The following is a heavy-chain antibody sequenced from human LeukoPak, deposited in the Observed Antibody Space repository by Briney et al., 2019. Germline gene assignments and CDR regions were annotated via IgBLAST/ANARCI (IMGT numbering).Heavy chain of an antibody. CDR1: GVSLSGYY. V-gene: IGHV3-23*01. CDR3: AKSAHYDFWSGPYY. CDR2: ISGSGGST. D-gene: IGHD3-3*01. Sequence: ETLSLTCAVSGVSLSGYYWGWIRQTPGKGLEWVSAISGSGGSTYYADSVKGRFTISRDNSKNTLYLQMNSLRAEDTAVYYCAKSAHYDFWSGPYYWGQGTLVTVSS. J-gene: IGHJ4*02.